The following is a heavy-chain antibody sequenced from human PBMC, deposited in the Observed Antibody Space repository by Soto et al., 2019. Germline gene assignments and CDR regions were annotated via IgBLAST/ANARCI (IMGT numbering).Heavy chain of an antibody. CDR2: IIPIFGTA. D-gene: IGHD3-3*01. J-gene: IGHJ6*02. CDR3: ARVGPEPLLEWLLYDYYYYYGMDV. CDR1: GGTFSSYA. Sequence: QVQLVQSGAEVKKPGSSVKVSCKASGGTFSSYAISWVRQAPGQGLEWMGGIIPIFGTANYAQKFQGRVTITADESTGTAYMELSSLRSEDTAVYYCARVGPEPLLEWLLYDYYYYYGMDVWGQGTTVTVSS. V-gene: IGHV1-69*12.